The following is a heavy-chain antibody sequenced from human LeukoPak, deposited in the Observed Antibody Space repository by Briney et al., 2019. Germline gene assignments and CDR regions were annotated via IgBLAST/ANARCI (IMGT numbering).Heavy chain of an antibody. J-gene: IGHJ4*02. Sequence: PSETLSLTCTVSGGSISSGGYYWSWIRQPPGKGLEWIGYIYHSGSTYYNPSLKSRVTISVDRSKNQFSLKLSSVTAADTAVYYCARTGGSWHVDYWGQGTLVTVSS. CDR1: GGSISSGGYY. CDR2: IYHSGST. V-gene: IGHV4-30-2*01. D-gene: IGHD6-13*01. CDR3: ARTGGSWHVDY.